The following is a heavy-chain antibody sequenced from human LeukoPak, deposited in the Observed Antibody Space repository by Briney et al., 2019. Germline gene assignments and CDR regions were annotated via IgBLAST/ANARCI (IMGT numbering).Heavy chain of an antibody. Sequence: ASVKVSYKASGYTFTSYDINWVRQATGQGLEWMGWMNPNSGNTGYAQKFQGRVTMTRNTSISTAYMELSSLRSEDTAVYYCARDYSSSWYYYYYGMDVWGQGTTVTVSS. CDR2: MNPNSGNT. D-gene: IGHD6-13*01. CDR3: ARDYSSSWYYYYYGMDV. J-gene: IGHJ6*02. V-gene: IGHV1-8*01. CDR1: GYTFTSYD.